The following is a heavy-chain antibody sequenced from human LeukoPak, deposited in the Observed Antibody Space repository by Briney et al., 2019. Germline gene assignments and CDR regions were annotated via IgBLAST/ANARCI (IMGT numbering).Heavy chain of an antibody. V-gene: IGHV4-59*11. D-gene: IGHD2-8*01. J-gene: IGHJ3*02. Sequence: PSETLSLTCTVSGVSINSHYWNWIRQPPGKGLEWIGHIYYTGTTNYNPSLKSRVTMSVDTSKNQFSLKLSSVTAADTAVYYCARESGPYSFDIWGQGTMVTVSS. CDR3: ARESGPYSFDI. CDR1: GVSINSHY. CDR2: IYYTGTT.